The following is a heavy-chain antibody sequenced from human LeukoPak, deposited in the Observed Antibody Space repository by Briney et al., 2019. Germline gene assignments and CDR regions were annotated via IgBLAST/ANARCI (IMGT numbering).Heavy chain of an antibody. D-gene: IGHD3-16*01. Sequence: GGSLRLSCAASGFTFSSYGMHWVRQAPGKGLEWVAVISYDGSNKYYADSVKGRFTISRDNSKNTLYLQMNSLRAEDTAVYYCAKELRAHYGMDVWGQGTTVTVSS. V-gene: IGHV3-30*18. CDR3: AKELRAHYGMDV. CDR1: GFTFSSYG. J-gene: IGHJ6*02. CDR2: ISYDGSNK.